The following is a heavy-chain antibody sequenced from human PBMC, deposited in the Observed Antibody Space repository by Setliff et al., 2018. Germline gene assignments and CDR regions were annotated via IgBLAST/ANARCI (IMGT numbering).Heavy chain of an antibody. J-gene: IGHJ6*04. CDR2: ISWNSGSI. CDR3: ASIDWGENFYNTDV. CDR1: GFTFDDYA. D-gene: IGHD7-27*01. V-gene: IGHV3-9*03. Sequence: PGGSLRLSCAASGFTFDDYAMHWVRQAPGKGLEWVSGISWNSGSIGYADSVKGRFTISRDNAKNSLYLQMNSLRAGDMALYYCASIDWGENFYNTDVWGKGTTVTVSS.